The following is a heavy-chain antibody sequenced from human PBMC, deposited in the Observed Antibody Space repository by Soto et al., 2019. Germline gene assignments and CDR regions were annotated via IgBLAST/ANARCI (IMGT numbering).Heavy chain of an antibody. V-gene: IGHV3-74*01. CDR2: VNSDGSTA. J-gene: IGHJ4*02. D-gene: IGHD3-10*01. CDR3: VRCLKGKYGSDY. CDR1: GFTFTDYW. Sequence: EVQLVESGGDLVQPGGSLRLSCAASGFTFTDYWMHWVRQAPGKGLVWVSRVNSDGSTANYADSVKGRFTISRDNAKNTHYLQMTSLRAEDTAVDYCVRCLKGKYGSDYWGQGTLVTVSS.